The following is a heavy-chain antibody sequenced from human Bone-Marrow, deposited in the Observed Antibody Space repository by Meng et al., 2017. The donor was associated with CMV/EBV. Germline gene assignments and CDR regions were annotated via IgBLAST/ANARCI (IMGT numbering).Heavy chain of an antibody. V-gene: IGHV1-2*02. Sequence: QGRVGQCVGEVKKPGASVKFSGKASGYTLIDYHIHWVRQAPGQWLEWMGWIKSSDDTKHAQNFQGRVTMTRDMSINTVYMELSRLKSDDTAVYFCTRSSGWSRFDHWGQGTLVTVSS. D-gene: IGHD6-19*01. CDR3: TRSSGWSRFDH. J-gene: IGHJ4*02. CDR2: IKSSDDT. CDR1: GYTLIDYH.